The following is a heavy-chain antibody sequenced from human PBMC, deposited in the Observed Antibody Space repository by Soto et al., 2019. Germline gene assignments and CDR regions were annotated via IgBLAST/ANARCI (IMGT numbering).Heavy chain of an antibody. CDR3: ARDQDSPTHYGMDV. D-gene: IGHD3-22*01. V-gene: IGHV3-30-3*01. J-gene: IGHJ6*02. CDR1: GFTFSSYA. Sequence: QPGGSLRLSCAASGFTFSSYAMHWVRQAPGKGLEWVAVISYDGSNKYYADSVKGRFTISRDNSKNTLYLQMNSLRAEDTAVYYCARDQDSPTHYGMDVWGQGTTVTVSS. CDR2: ISYDGSNK.